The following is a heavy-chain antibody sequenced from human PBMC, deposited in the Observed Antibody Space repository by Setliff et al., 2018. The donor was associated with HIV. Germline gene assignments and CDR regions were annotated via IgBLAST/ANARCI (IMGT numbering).Heavy chain of an antibody. V-gene: IGHV1-69*13. D-gene: IGHD1-26*01. CDR2: IITIFGTI. CDR3: VKDSMGWDSRGMLDS. CDR1: GDSLNNFA. Sequence: SVKVSCKASGDSLNNFAISWVRQAPGQGLEWLGGIITIFGTIKYAQKFQGRVTMTSDESTNTAYMEMSSLRSEDTAMYYCVKDSMGWDSRGMLDSWGPGTQVTVSS. J-gene: IGHJ4*02.